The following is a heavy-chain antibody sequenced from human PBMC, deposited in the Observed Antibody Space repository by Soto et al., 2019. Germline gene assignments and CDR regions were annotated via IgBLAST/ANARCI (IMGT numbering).Heavy chain of an antibody. V-gene: IGHV4-39*02. CDR3: ARFYGNAFDV. CDR2: IYYDGST. Sequence: SETLSLTCSVSGGSITTSSYNWDWIRQPPGKGLELIGTIYYDGSTSYNPSLKSQVTISVDTSKNHFALKVNSVTAADTAVYSCARFYGNAFDVWGRGTVVTVSS. D-gene: IGHD3-10*01. J-gene: IGHJ3*01. CDR1: GGSITTSSYN.